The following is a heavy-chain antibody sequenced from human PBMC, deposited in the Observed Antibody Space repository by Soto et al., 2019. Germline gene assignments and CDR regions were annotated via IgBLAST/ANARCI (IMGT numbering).Heavy chain of an antibody. Sequence: HPGGSLRLSCAASGFTFSSYGMHWVRQAPGKGLEWVAVISYDGSNKYYADSVKGRFTISRDNSKNTLYLQMNSLRAEDTAVYYCAKEAYCGGDCSNDYFDYWGQGTLVTVSS. J-gene: IGHJ4*02. CDR3: AKEAYCGGDCSNDYFDY. D-gene: IGHD2-21*01. CDR1: GFTFSSYG. CDR2: ISYDGSNK. V-gene: IGHV3-30*18.